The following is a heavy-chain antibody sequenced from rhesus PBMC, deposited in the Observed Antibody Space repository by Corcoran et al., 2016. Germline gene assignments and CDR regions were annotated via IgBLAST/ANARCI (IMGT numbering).Heavy chain of an antibody. D-gene: IGHD1-44*01. J-gene: IGHJ4*01. CDR3: AKAGVATDFDY. CDR2: IYGRRGTP. V-gene: IGHV4S2*01. Sequence: QVQLQESGPGLVKPSETLPLTCAVTGASIGDNYATWIGLAPGRGLEWIGRIYGRRGTPDYNPSFNGRVAISIDTSNNQLSLGLKSVTAADTAVYYCAKAGVATDFDYWGQGVLVTVSS. CDR1: GASIGDNY.